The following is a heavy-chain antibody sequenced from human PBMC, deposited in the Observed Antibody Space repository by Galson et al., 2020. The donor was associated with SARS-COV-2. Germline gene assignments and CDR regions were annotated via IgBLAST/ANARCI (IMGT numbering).Heavy chain of an antibody. V-gene: IGHV3-48*03. CDR3: ARLGQSSSSWYMALGGFQH. Sequence: GGSLRLSCAASGFTFSSYEMNWVRQAPGKGLEWVSYISSSGSTIYYADSVKGRFTISRDNAKNSLYLQMNSLRAKDTAVYYCARLGQSSSSWYMALGGFQHWGQGTLVTVSS. CDR2: ISSSGSTI. D-gene: IGHD6-13*01. J-gene: IGHJ1*01. CDR1: GFTFSSYE.